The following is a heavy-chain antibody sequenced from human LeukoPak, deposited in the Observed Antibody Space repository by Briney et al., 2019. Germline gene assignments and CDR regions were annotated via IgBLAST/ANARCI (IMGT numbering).Heavy chain of an antibody. J-gene: IGHJ4*02. CDR2: IYSGGST. CDR3: ARVIGDYEDY. Sequence: PGGSLRLSCAASGFTVSSNYMNWVRQAPGKGLEWVSVIYSGGSTYYADSVKGRFTISRDNSRNTLYLQMNSLRAEDTAVYYCARVIGDYEDYWGQGTLVTVSS. D-gene: IGHD4-17*01. CDR1: GFTVSSNY. V-gene: IGHV3-66*01.